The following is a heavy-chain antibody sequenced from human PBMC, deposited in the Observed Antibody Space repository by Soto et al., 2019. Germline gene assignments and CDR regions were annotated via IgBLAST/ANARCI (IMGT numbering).Heavy chain of an antibody. CDR2: MNPNSGNT. D-gene: IGHD4-17*01. V-gene: IGHV1-8*01. CDR1: GYTFTSYD. J-gene: IGHJ6*02. CDR3: ARLREEGDYGGDGGYYGMDV. Sequence: QVQLVQSGAEVKKPGASVKVSSKASGYTFTSYDINWVRQATGQGLEWMGWMNPNSGNTGYAQKFQGRVTMTRNTSISTAYMELSSLRSEDTAVYYCARLREEGDYGGDGGYYGMDVWGQGTTVTVSS.